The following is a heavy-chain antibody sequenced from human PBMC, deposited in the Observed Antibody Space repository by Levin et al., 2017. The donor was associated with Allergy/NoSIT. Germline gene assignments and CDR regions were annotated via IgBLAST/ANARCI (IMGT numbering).Heavy chain of an antibody. Sequence: GESLKISCKASGYTFTGSYMHWVRQAPGQGLEWMGWINPNSGGTNYAQKFQGRVTMTRDTSISTAYMELSRLRSDDTAFYYCARVGSGWYQLGYFDYWGQGTLVTVSS. V-gene: IGHV1-2*02. D-gene: IGHD6-13*01. J-gene: IGHJ4*02. CDR2: INPNSGGT. CDR3: ARVGSGWYQLGYFDY. CDR1: GYTFTGSY.